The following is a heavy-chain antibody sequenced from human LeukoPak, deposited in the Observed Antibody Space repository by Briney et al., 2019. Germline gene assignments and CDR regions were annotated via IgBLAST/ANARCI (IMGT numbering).Heavy chain of an antibody. V-gene: IGHV1-2*02. Sequence: ASVKVSCKASGYTFTSYGISWVRQAPGQGLEWMGWINPNSGGTNYAQKFQGRVTMTRDTSISTAYMELSRLRSDDTAVYYCARVGGYDILTGYPTRRWRNWFDPWGQGTLVTVSS. D-gene: IGHD3-9*01. CDR3: ARVGGYDILTGYPTRRWRNWFDP. J-gene: IGHJ5*02. CDR1: GYTFTSYG. CDR2: INPNSGGT.